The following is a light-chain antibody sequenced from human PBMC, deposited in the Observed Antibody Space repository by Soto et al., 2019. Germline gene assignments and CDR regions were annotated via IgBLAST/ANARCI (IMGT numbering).Light chain of an antibody. CDR2: EVS. CDR3: SSYTSSSTLS. V-gene: IGLV2-14*01. J-gene: IGLJ1*01. Sequence: QSVLTQPASVSGSPGQSITISCTGTSSDVGGYNYVSWYQQHPGKAPKLMIYEVSNRPSGVSNRFSGSKSGNTASLTISGLQAEDEADYYCSSYTSSSTLSFGTGTKVNVL. CDR1: SSDVGGYNY.